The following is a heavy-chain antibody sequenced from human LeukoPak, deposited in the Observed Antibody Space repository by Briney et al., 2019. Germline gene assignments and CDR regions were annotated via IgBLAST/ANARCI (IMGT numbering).Heavy chain of an antibody. CDR3: ARGRYSSSGNWFDP. V-gene: IGHV4-34*01. CDR1: GFTFSSYA. Sequence: GSLRLSCAASGFTFSSYAMSWIRQPPGKGLEWIGEINHSGSTNYNPSLKSRVTISVDTSKNQFSLKLSSVTAADTAVYYCARGRYSSSGNWFDPWGQGTLVTVSS. D-gene: IGHD6-13*01. CDR2: INHSGST. J-gene: IGHJ5*02.